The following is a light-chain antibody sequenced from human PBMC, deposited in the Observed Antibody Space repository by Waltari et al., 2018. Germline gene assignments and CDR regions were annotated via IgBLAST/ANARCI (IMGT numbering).Light chain of an antibody. CDR3: HSRDASGVGGS. J-gene: IGLJ2*01. CDR1: SLRCYY. CDR2: DKN. Sequence: SSELTQDPAVSVAMGQTVRITCQGDSLRCYYASWYQQRPGQAPILVMYDKNNRPSGVPDRFSGSTSDNTASLTITGAQAEDEASYYCHSRDASGVGGSFGGGTKLTVL. V-gene: IGLV3-19*01.